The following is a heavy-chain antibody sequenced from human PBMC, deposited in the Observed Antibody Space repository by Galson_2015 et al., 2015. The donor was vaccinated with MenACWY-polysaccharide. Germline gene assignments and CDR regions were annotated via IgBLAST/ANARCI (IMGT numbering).Heavy chain of an antibody. V-gene: IGHV3-48*01. CDR2: ITSSGDTI. CDR1: GFGFHRYN. Sequence: SLRLSCAASGFGFHRYNMYWIRQAPGKGLEWLSYITSSGDTIYYADSVKGRFTISRDNAQNSVYLQLRSLRAEDTAVYYCARDYACGILRERFCIDVWGQGTLVSVSS. CDR3: ARDYACGILRERFCIDV. D-gene: IGHD2-15*01. J-gene: IGHJ4*02.